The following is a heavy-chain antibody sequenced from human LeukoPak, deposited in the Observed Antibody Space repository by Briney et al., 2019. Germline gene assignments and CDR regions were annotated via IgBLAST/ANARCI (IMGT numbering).Heavy chain of an antibody. Sequence: PSETLSLTCTVSGGSISSYYWSWIRQPPGKGLEWIGYIYSGSTNYNPSLKSRVTISLDTSRNQFSLKLNSVTAADTAVYYCAKSNGYGLVDIWGQGTMVTVSS. J-gene: IGHJ3*02. CDR1: GGSISSYY. CDR2: IYSGST. D-gene: IGHD3-10*01. V-gene: IGHV4-59*12. CDR3: AKSNGYGLVDI.